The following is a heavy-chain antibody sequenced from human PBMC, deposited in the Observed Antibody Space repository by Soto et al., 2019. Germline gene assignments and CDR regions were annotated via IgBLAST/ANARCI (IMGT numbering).Heavy chain of an antibody. V-gene: IGHV5-51*01. Sequence: RGESLKISCKGSGYSFTTYWIAWVRQMPGKGLEWVGIIYPGDSDTRYSPSFEGHVTISVDKSISTAFLQWNSLKASDNAIYYCARHSTSAPKDYWGQGTLVTVPS. D-gene: IGHD3-10*01. CDR1: GYSFTTYW. CDR3: ARHSTSAPKDY. J-gene: IGHJ4*01. CDR2: IYPGDSDT.